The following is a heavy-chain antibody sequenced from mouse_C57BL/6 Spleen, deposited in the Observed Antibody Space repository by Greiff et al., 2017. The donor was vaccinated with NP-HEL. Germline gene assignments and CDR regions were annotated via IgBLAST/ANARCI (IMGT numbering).Heavy chain of an antibody. CDR1: EYTFTDYY. V-gene: IGHV1-26*01. CDR2: INPNNGGT. Sequence: EVQLQQSGPELVKPGASVKISCKASEYTFTDYYMNWVKQSHGKSLEWIGDINPNNGGTSYNQKFKGKATLTVDKSSSTAYMELRSLTSEDSAVYYCASRGLDYWGQGTTLTVSS. J-gene: IGHJ2*01. CDR3: ASRGLDY.